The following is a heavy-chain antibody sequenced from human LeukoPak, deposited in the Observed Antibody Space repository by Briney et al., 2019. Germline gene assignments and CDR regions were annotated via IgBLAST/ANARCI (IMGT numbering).Heavy chain of an antibody. CDR1: GGSISSSGYY. Sequence: PSETLSLTCTVSGGSISSSGYYWDWIRQPPGKGLEWIGSINQSGKTYYEPSLKSRVTISVDTSKTQFSLELRTVTAADTAVYYCARKKLVARGYFDYWGQGALVTDSS. CDR2: INQSGKT. J-gene: IGHJ4*02. D-gene: IGHD1-1*01. V-gene: IGHV4-39*01. CDR3: ARKKLVARGYFDY.